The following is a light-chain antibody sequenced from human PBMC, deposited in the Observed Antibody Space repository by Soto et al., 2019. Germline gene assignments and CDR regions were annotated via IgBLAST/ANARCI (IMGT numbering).Light chain of an antibody. Sequence: DIQMTQSSSSVSASVGDRVTITCRASQGISRRLAWYQQKPGTGPKLLVYAASTLQSGVQSRFCGSGSGTEFTLTISSLQPDDSATYFCQQYDSYPWPFGQLTKVDIK. V-gene: IGKV1-12*01. J-gene: IGKJ1*01. CDR3: QQYDSYPWP. CDR2: AAS. CDR1: QGISRR.